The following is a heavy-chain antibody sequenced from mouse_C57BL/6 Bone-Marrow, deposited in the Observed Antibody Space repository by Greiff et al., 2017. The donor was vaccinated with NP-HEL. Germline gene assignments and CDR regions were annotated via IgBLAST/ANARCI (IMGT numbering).Heavy chain of an antibody. J-gene: IGHJ3*01. V-gene: IGHV2-2*01. CDR2: IWSGGST. CDR3: ARFPFAY. CDR1: GFSLTSYG. Sequence: VQLVESGPGLVQPSQCLSISCTVSGFSLTSYGVHWVRQSPGKGLEWLGVIWSGGSTDYNAAFITRLSISKDKSKSQVFFKMNSLQADYTAIYYCARFPFAYWGQGTLVTVSA.